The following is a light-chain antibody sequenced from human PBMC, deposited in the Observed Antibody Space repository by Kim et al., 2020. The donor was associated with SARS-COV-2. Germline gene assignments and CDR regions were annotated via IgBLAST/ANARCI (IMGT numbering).Light chain of an antibody. V-gene: IGLV3-19*01. CDR1: SLRSYY. CDR2: GKN. J-gene: IGLJ7*01. CDR3: NSRDSSRNHLA. Sequence: SSELTQDPAVSVALGQTVRITCQGDSLRSYYASWYQQKPGQAPVLVIYGKNNRPSGIPDRFSGSSSGNTASLTITGAQAEDEADYYCNSRDSSRNHLAFG.